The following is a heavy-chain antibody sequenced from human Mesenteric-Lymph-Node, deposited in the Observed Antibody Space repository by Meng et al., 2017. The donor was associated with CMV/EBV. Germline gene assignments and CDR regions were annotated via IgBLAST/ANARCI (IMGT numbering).Heavy chain of an antibody. V-gene: IGHV3-23*01. CDR3: AKDWDSSGRYYFDY. Sequence: GESLKISCAASGFTFSSYAMNWVRQAPGKGLEWVSAISGSGGSTYYADSVKGRFTISRDNSKNTLYLQMNSLRAEDTAVYYCAKDWDSSGRYYFDYWGQGTLVTVSS. J-gene: IGHJ4*02. CDR1: GFTFSSYA. CDR2: ISGSGGST. D-gene: IGHD6-19*01.